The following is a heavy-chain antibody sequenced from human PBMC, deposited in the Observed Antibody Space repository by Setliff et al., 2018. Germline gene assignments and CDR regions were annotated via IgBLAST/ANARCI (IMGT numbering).Heavy chain of an antibody. CDR3: ARMSGFQYMDV. Sequence: SETLSLTCTVSGGSISPHYWAWIRQPAGKGLEWIGQIYTSWSTNYNPSLKSRVTISLDTSKNQFSLSLSSVTAADTAVYYCARMSGFQYMDVWGKGTTVTVSS. CDR2: IYTSWST. V-gene: IGHV4-4*07. CDR1: GGSISPHY. D-gene: IGHD3-3*01. J-gene: IGHJ6*03.